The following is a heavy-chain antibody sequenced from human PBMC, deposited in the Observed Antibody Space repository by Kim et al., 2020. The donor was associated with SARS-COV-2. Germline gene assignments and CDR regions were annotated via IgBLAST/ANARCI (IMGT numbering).Heavy chain of an antibody. CDR2: IYPGDSDT. Sequence: GESLKISCKGSGYSFTSYWIGWVRQMPGKGLEWMGIIYPGDSDTRYSPSFQGQVTISADKSISTAYLQWSSLKASDTAMYYCARQRRGTGPQKYYYYYGMDVWGQGTTVTVSS. CDR3: ARQRRGTGPQKYYYYYGMDV. J-gene: IGHJ6*02. V-gene: IGHV5-51*01. CDR1: GYSFTSYW. D-gene: IGHD1-1*01.